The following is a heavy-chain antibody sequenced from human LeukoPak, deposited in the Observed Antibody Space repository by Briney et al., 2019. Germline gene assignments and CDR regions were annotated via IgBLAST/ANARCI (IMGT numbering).Heavy chain of an antibody. CDR2: IYSGASA. D-gene: IGHD3-22*01. CDR3: ARDLGTRDYYDSSGSA. CDR1: GFTVSSKY. V-gene: IGHV3-53*01. J-gene: IGHJ5*02. Sequence: GGSLRLSCEASGFTVSSKYMAWVRQAPGKGLEWVSVIYSGASAYYADSVKGRFTISRGNSKNTLYLQMNSLRAEDTAVYYCARDLGTRDYYDSSGSAWGQGTLVTVSS.